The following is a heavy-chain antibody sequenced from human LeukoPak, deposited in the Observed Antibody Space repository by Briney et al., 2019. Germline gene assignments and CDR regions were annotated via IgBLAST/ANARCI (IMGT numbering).Heavy chain of an antibody. V-gene: IGHV3-64*01. CDR2: ISDNGGST. D-gene: IGHD5-18*01. CDR3: SRGLDRGYAYGPLE. Sequence: GGSLRLSCAGSGFTFSRHAMHWVRQAPGKGLEYISSISDNGGSTFYANSVKGRFTISRDNSNNMLYLQMGSLRVENMAVYYCSRGLDRGYAYGPLEWGQGDLVTVSS. J-gene: IGHJ4*02. CDR1: GFTFSRHA.